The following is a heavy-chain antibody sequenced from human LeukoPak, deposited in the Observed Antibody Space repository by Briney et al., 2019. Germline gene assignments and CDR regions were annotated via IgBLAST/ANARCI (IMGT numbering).Heavy chain of an antibody. J-gene: IGHJ4*02. CDR2: ISAYNGNT. V-gene: IGHV1-18*01. CDR1: GYTFTSYG. Sequence: RASVKVSCKASGYTFTSYGISWVRQAPGQGLEWMGWISAYNGNTNYAQKLQGRVTMTTDTSTSTAYMELRSLRSDDTAVYYCTRDLGPYCSGGSCYSFYWGQGTLVTVSS. CDR3: TRDLGPYCSGGSCYSFY. D-gene: IGHD2-15*01.